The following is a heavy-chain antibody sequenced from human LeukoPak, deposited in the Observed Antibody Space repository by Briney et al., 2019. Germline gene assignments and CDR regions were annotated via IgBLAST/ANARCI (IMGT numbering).Heavy chain of an antibody. CDR1: GFTFSSYW. V-gene: IGHV3-7*01. Sequence: GGSLRLSCAASGFTFSSYWMSWVRQAPGKGLEWVANIKHDGSEQYYVDSVKGRFTLSRDNPKNSLYLQMNSLRAEDTAVYYCAKGRYSGSTYYFDYWGQGTLVLVSS. J-gene: IGHJ4*02. D-gene: IGHD1-26*01. CDR3: AKGRYSGSTYYFDY. CDR2: IKHDGSEQ.